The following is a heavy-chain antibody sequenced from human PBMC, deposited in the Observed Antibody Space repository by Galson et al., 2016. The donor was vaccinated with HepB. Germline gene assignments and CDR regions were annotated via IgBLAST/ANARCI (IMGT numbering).Heavy chain of an antibody. D-gene: IGHD3-16*01. V-gene: IGHV3-23*01. CDR2: IGGSGGRT. CDR1: GFTFNYYA. Sequence: SLRLSCAASGFTFNYYAMSWVRQAPGKGLEWVSAIGGSGGRTYYADSVKGRFTISRDNSKNTLYLQMNSLRAEDTAVYYCAKDRGGAVPNWLDPWGQGTLVTVAS. CDR3: AKDRGGAVPNWLDP. J-gene: IGHJ5*02.